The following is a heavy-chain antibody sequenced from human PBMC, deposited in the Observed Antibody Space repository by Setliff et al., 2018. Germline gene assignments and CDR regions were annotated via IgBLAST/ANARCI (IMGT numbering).Heavy chain of an antibody. CDR3: ARPITQYGDYRNNWFDP. Sequence: PSETLSLTCSVSGDSITGGSYYWAWVRQSPVSGLEWIGSVFHTGNAFINPSLRSRVGLSVDTSKNQFSLTLTSVTASDTAVYFCARPITQYGDYRNNWFDPWGPGTLVTVSS. CDR1: GDSITGGSYY. CDR2: VFHTGNA. V-gene: IGHV4-39*01. D-gene: IGHD4-17*01. J-gene: IGHJ5*02.